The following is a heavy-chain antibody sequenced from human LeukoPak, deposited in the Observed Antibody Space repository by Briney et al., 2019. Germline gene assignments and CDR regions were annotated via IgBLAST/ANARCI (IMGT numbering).Heavy chain of an antibody. Sequence: PGGSLRLSCAASGFTFSSYAMSWVRQAPGKGLEWVSAISGSGGSTYYADSVKGRFTISRDNSKNTLYLQMNSLRAEDTAVYYCAKTLPYYYDSSGLFDCWGQGTLVTVSS. CDR1: GFTFSSYA. CDR3: AKTLPYYYDSSGLFDC. J-gene: IGHJ4*02. D-gene: IGHD3-22*01. CDR2: ISGSGGST. V-gene: IGHV3-23*01.